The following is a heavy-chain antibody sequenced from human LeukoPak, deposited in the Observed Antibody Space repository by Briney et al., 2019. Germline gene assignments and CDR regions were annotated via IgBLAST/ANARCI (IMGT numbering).Heavy chain of an antibody. Sequence: SETLSLTCAVYGGSFSGYYWSWIRQPPGKGLEWIGEINHSGSINYNPSLKSRVTISVDTSKNQFSLKLSSVTAADTAVYYCARPLISGSYFGFDPWGQGTLVTVSS. V-gene: IGHV4-34*01. J-gene: IGHJ5*02. D-gene: IGHD6-19*01. CDR1: GGSFSGYY. CDR3: ARPLISGSYFGFDP. CDR2: INHSGSI.